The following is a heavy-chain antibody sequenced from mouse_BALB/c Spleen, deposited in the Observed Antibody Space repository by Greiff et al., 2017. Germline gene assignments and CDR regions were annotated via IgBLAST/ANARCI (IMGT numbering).Heavy chain of an antibody. D-gene: IGHD2-1*01. V-gene: IGHV2-9-2*01. CDR3: VRDNGNYLFAY. CDR1: GFSLTSYD. Sequence: VKLMESGPGLVAPSQSLSITCTVSGFSLTSYDISWIRQPPGKGLEWLGVIWTGGGTNYNSAFMSRLSISKDNSKSQVFLKMNSLQTDDTAIYYCVRDNGNYLFAYWGQGTLVTVSA. J-gene: IGHJ3*01. CDR2: IWTGGGT.